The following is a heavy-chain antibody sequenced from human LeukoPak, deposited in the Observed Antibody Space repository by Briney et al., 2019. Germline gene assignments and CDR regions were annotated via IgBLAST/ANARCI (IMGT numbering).Heavy chain of an antibody. CDR1: EFTFSVYW. J-gene: IGHJ4*02. CDR3: ARHLGSGSYYTQFDY. CDR2: INHSGST. V-gene: IGHV4-34*01. Sequence: GSLRLSCEASEFTFSVYWMSWVRQPPGKGLEWIGEINHSGSTNYNPSLKSRVTISVDTSKNQFSLKLSSVTAADTAVYYCARHLGSGSYYTQFDYWGQGTLVTVSS. D-gene: IGHD3-10*01.